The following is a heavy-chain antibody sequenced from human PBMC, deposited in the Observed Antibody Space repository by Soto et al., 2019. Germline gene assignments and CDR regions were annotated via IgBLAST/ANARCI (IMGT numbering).Heavy chain of an antibody. CDR1: GFTFSSYA. D-gene: IGHD2-2*01. CDR3: AKDRTVVVPASMGNWFDP. V-gene: IGHV3-23*01. CDR2: IGGSGHIT. J-gene: IGHJ5*01. Sequence: PGGSLRLSCAASGFTFSSYAMSWVRQAPGKGLEWVSAIGGSGHITYYADSVKGRFTISRDNSKNTLYLQMNSLRAEDMAVYYCAKDRTVVVPASMGNWFDPWGQGTLVTVSS.